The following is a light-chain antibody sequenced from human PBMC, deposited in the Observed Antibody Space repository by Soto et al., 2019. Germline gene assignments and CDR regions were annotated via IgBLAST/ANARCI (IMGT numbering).Light chain of an antibody. CDR1: HSDVGSYNL. CDR3: CSFAGRNTVI. J-gene: IGLJ2*01. V-gene: IGLV2-23*02. CDR2: EVN. Sequence: QSALTQPASVSGSPGQSITISCTGTHSDVGSYNLVSWYQQHPGKAPKLMIYEVNKRPSGISDRCSGSKSGSTASLTSSGLQAEDEADYYCCSFAGRNTVIFGGGTKLTVL.